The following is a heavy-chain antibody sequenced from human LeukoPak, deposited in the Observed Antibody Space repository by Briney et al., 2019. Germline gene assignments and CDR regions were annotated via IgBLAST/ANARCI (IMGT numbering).Heavy chain of an antibody. D-gene: IGHD3-10*01. CDR2: IYSSVST. V-gene: IGHV4-4*07. CDR1: GDSVSTYY. J-gene: IGHJ3*02. CDR3: ARGLLWSRTGAAFDI. Sequence: SETLSLTCTVSGDSVSTYYWSWIRQPAGKGLEWIGRIYSSVSTNYNPSLKSRVTMSVDTSKNQFSLKLSSVTAADTAVYYCARGLLWSRTGAAFDIWGQGTMVTVSS.